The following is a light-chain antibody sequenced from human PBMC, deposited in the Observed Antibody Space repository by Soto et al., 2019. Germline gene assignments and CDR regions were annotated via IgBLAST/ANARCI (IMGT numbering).Light chain of an antibody. CDR2: EVN. V-gene: IGLV2-8*01. Sequence: QSVLTQPPSASGSPGQSVTISCTGTISDVGGYNYVSWYRQHPGKAPKLMIYEVNKRPSGVPDRFSGSKSGNTASLTVSGLQAEDEADYFCSSYAGRNNFVFGGGTKLTVL. CDR3: SSYAGRNNFV. CDR1: ISDVGGYNY. J-gene: IGLJ2*01.